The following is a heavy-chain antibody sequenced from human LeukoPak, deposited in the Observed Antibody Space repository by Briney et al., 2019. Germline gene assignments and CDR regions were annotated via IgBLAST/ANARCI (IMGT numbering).Heavy chain of an antibody. Sequence: ASVKVSCKASGYTFANYAIHWVRQAPGQRPEWMGWSSADNGDIKYSQEFQGRVTITRDTSATTAYMELSSLRSEDMAVYYCVRGSHGSSWTFDYWGQGTLVVVSS. CDR2: SSADNGDI. CDR3: VRGSHGSSWTFDY. D-gene: IGHD6-13*01. CDR1: GYTFANYA. J-gene: IGHJ4*02. V-gene: IGHV1-3*02.